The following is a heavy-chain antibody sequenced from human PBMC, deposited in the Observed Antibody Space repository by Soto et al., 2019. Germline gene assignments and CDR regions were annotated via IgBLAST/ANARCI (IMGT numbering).Heavy chain of an antibody. CDR1: GGSINSSNW. J-gene: IGHJ5*02. D-gene: IGHD6-13*01. CDR2: IYHSGNT. CDR3: AREGPATIAADLSWFDP. V-gene: IGHV4-4*02. Sequence: HVQLQESGPGLVKPSGTLSLTCAVSGGSINSSNWWTWVRQPPGKGLEWIGNIYHSGNTNYNPSLESRLSMSVDKSKNQFSLRLSSVTAADTAIYYCAREGPATIAADLSWFDPWGQGTLVTVSS.